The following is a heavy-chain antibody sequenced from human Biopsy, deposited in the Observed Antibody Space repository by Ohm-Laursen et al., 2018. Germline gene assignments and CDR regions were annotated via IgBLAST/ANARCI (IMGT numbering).Heavy chain of an antibody. D-gene: IGHD4-11*01. V-gene: IGHV4-59*01. Sequence: SQTLSLTCSVSGVYISDYYWSWIRQPPGKGLEWIGHIYYSVMTNYNPSLQSRVSISVDTSRNQVSLTLSSVTAADTAVYYCARDSGILNYGNFKYYHYYGMDVWGQGTKVTVSS. CDR1: GVYISDYY. J-gene: IGHJ6*02. CDR2: IYYSVMT. CDR3: ARDSGILNYGNFKYYHYYGMDV.